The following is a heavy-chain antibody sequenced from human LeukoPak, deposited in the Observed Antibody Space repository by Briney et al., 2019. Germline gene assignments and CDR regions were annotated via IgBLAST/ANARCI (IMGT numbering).Heavy chain of an antibody. D-gene: IGHD3/OR15-3a*01. J-gene: IGHJ6*03. V-gene: IGHV4-59*01. CDR3: ARGGGLGFYYYYMDV. CDR1: GGSITSYY. CDR2: IYYSGST. Sequence: SETLSLTCTVSGGSITSYYWSWIRQPPGKGLEWIGYIYYSGSTNYNPSLKSRVTISVDTSKNQFSLKLSSVTAADTAVYFCARGGGLGFYYYYMDVWGKGTTVTVSS.